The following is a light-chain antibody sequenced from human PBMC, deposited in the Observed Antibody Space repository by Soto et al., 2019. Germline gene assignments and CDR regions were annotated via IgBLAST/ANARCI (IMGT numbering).Light chain of an antibody. CDR2: RAS. CDR3: QQYNDWPPRWT. J-gene: IGKJ1*01. CDR1: QSVTVN. V-gene: IGKV3-15*01. Sequence: EIVMTQSPATLSLSPGERATLSCRASQSVTVNLVWYQQKPGQAPRLLIYRASTRATGIPARFSGGGSGTEFTLTISSLQSEDFAVYICQQYNDWPPRWTFGQGTKVEIK.